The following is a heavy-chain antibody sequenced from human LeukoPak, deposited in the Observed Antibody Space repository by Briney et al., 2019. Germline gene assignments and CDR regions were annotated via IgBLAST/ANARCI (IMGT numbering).Heavy chain of an antibody. CDR3: ARGRLDYVWGSYRPYYFDY. D-gene: IGHD3-16*02. J-gene: IGHJ4*02. Sequence: SETLSLTCTVSGGSISSSSYYWGWIRQPPGKGLEWIGSIYYSGSTYYNPSLKSRVTISVDTSKNQFSLKLSSVTAADTAVYYCARGRLDYVWGSYRPYYFDYWGQGTLVTVSS. V-gene: IGHV4-39*01. CDR1: GGSISSSSYY. CDR2: IYYSGST.